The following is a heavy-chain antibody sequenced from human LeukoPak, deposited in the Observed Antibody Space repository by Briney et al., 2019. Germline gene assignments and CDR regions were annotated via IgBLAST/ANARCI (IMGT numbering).Heavy chain of an antibody. D-gene: IGHD3-22*01. CDR2: INPDSGGT. CDR1: GYTFTNFA. J-gene: IGHJ4*02. Sequence: ASVKVSCKASGYTFTNFAINWVRQAPGQGLEWMGRINPDSGGTNYAQKFRGRVTMTSDTSISTTYMELSSLRSDDTAVYYCARVDNTMIALYYFDYWGQGTLVTVSS. V-gene: IGHV1-2*06. CDR3: ARVDNTMIALYYFDY.